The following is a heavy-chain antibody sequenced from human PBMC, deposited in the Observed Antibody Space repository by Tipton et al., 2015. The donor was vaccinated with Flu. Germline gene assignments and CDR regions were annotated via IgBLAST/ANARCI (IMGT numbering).Heavy chain of an antibody. J-gene: IGHJ5*02. Sequence: TLSLTCTVSGGSISSSSYYWGWIRQPPGKGLEWIGSIYYSGSTYYNPSLKSRVTISVDTSKNQFSLKLSSVTAADTAVYYCAREEKWLRGLGWFDPWGQGTLVTVSS. CDR2: IYYSGST. CDR3: AREEKWLRGLGWFDP. V-gene: IGHV4-39*07. D-gene: IGHD5-12*01. CDR1: GGSISSSSYY.